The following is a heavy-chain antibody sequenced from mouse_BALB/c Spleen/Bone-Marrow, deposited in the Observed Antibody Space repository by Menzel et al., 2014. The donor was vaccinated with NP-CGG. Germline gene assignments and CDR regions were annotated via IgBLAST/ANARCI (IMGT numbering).Heavy chain of an antibody. J-gene: IGHJ2*01. CDR3: ARYYYGTLLDY. D-gene: IGHD1-1*01. CDR1: GFNIKDTY. V-gene: IGHV14-3*02. CDR2: IDPANGNT. Sequence: EVKLVESGAELVKSGASVKLSCTASGFNIKDTYMHWVKQRPEQGLEWIGRIDPANGNTKYDPKFQGKATITADTSSNTAYLQLSSLTSGDTAVYYCARYYYGTLLDYWGQGTTLTVSS.